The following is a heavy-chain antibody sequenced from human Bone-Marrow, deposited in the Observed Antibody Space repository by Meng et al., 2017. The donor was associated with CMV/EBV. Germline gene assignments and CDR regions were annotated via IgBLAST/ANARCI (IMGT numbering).Heavy chain of an antibody. CDR1: GFTFSSYW. Sequence: GGSLRLSCAASGFTFSSYWMHWVRQAPGKGLVWVSRINSDGSSTSYADSVKGRFTISRDNAKNTLYLQMNSLRAEDTAVYYCARAGGGYALDYWGQGTLVTVSS. V-gene: IGHV3-74*01. CDR3: ARAGGGYALDY. D-gene: IGHD6-19*01. CDR2: INSDGSST. J-gene: IGHJ4*02.